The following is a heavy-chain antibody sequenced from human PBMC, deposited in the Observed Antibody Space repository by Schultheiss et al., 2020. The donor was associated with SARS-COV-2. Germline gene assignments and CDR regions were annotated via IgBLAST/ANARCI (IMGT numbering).Heavy chain of an antibody. V-gene: IGHV1-69*11. J-gene: IGHJ4*02. CDR2: INPSGGST. CDR1: GGTFSSYA. CDR3: ARGHSSSWYGWDY. D-gene: IGHD6-13*01. Sequence: SVKVSCKASGGTFSSYAISWVRQAPGQGLEWMGIINPSGGSTSYAQKFQGRVTITADESTSTAYMELNSLRAEDTAVYYCARGHSSSWYGWDYWGQGTLVTVSS.